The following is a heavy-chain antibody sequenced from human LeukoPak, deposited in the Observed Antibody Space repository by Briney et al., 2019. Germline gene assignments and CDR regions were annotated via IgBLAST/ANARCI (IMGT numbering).Heavy chain of an antibody. V-gene: IGHV3-7*01. D-gene: IGHD2/OR15-2a*01. CDR1: GFTFPSFW. CDR3: ARGPPSGYGTTWFDY. Sequence: GGSLRLSCEASGFTFPSFWMGWVRPVPGKGREWVASIKSGGSDKYYVESVKGRFTISRDDAKNSLYLEVNNLRAEDTAVYYCARGPPSGYGTTWFDYWGQGTLVTVSS. J-gene: IGHJ4*02. CDR2: IKSGGSDK.